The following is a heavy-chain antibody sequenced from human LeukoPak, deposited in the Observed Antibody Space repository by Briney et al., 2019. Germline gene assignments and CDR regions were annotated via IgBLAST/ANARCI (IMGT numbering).Heavy chain of an antibody. CDR3: ARDSVESGYDSWWFDP. CDR1: GGSISSYY. CDR2: IYHSGST. Sequence: SEALSLTCTVSGGSISSYYWSWIRQPPGKGLEWIGYIYHSGSTYYNPSLKSRVTISVDRSKNQSSLKLSSVTAADTAVYYCARDSVESGYDSWWFDPWGQGTLVTVSS. J-gene: IGHJ5*02. V-gene: IGHV4-59*12. D-gene: IGHD5-12*01.